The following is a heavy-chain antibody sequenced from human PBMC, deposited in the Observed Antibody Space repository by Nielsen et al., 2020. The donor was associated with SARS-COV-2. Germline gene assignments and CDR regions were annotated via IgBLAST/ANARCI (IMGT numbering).Heavy chain of an antibody. CDR1: GFTFSSYW. CDR2: IKQDGSEK. Sequence: LKISCAASGFTFSSYWMSWVRQAPGKGLEWVANIKQDGSEKYYVDSVKGRFTISRDNAKNSLYLQMNSLRAEDTAVYYCATLAVAGTPNDYWGRGTLVTVSS. V-gene: IGHV3-7*03. J-gene: IGHJ4*02. D-gene: IGHD6-19*01. CDR3: ATLAVAGTPNDY.